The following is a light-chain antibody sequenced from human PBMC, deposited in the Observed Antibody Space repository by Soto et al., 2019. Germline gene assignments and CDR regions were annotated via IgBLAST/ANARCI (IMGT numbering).Light chain of an antibody. J-gene: IGKJ1*01. CDR2: KAS. CDR3: QQYDSYSVRT. CDR1: QTITTS. V-gene: IGKV1-5*03. Sequence: DIQMTQSPSTLSASVGDGVTITCRASQTITTSLAWYQQKPGKAPKLPIYKASSLESGVPSRFSGSGSGTEVTLIISSLQPDDFATYYCQQYDSYSVRTFGQGTKVEI.